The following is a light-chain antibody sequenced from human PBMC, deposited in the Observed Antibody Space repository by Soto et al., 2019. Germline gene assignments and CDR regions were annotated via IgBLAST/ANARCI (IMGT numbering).Light chain of an antibody. CDR3: SSYTSSSTLL. V-gene: IGLV2-14*01. CDR2: DVS. J-gene: IGLJ1*01. Sequence: QSALTQPASVSGSPGQSITISCTGTSSDVGGYHYVSWYQQHPGKAPKLMIYDVSNRHSGVSNRFSGSKSGNTASLTLSGLQAEDEADYYCSSYTSSSTLLFGTGTKLTVL. CDR1: SSDVGGYHY.